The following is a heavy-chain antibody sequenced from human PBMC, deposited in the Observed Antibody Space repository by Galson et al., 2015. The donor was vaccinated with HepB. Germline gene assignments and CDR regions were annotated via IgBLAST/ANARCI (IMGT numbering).Heavy chain of an antibody. Sequence: SLRLSCAASGFTFSSYAMSWVRQAPGKGLEWVSAISGSGGSTYYADSVKGRFTISRDNSKNTLYLQMNSLRAEDTAVYYCAKEMGFGGVIVTAGDYWGQGTLVTVSS. J-gene: IGHJ4*02. V-gene: IGHV3-23*01. CDR3: AKEMGFGGVIVTAGDY. D-gene: IGHD3-16*02. CDR2: ISGSGGST. CDR1: GFTFSSYA.